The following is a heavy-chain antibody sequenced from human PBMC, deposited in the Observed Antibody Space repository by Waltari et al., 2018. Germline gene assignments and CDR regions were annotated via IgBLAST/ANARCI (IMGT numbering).Heavy chain of an antibody. CDR1: GYSISSGYY. J-gene: IGHJ4*02. CDR2: IYHSGCT. D-gene: IGHD2-15*01. CDR3: ARVDARYCSGGSCYSEDY. V-gene: IGHV4-38-2*02. Sequence: QVQLQESGPGLVKPSETLSLTCTVSGYSISSGYYWGWIRQPPGKGLEWIGSIYHSGCTYYNPTLKSRVTISVDTSKNQFSLKLSSVTAADTAVYYCARVDARYCSGGSCYSEDYWGQGTLVTVSS.